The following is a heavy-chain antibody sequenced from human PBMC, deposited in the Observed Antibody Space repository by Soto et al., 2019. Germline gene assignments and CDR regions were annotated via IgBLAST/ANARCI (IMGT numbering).Heavy chain of an antibody. CDR3: ARVRRYYDSSGYCLDY. CDR2: INHSGST. D-gene: IGHD3-22*01. V-gene: IGHV4-34*01. CDR1: GGSFSGYY. J-gene: IGHJ4*02. Sequence: LSLTCAVYGGSFSGYYWSWIRQPPGKGLEWIGEINHSGSTNYNPSLKSRVTISVDTSKNQFSLKLSSVTAADTAVYYCARVRRYYDSSGYCLDYWGQGTLVTVSS.